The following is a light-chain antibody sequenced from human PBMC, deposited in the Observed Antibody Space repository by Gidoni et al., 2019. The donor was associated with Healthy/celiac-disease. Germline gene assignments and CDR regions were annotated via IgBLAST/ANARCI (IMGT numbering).Light chain of an antibody. CDR3: SSYTSSSTL. CDR2: EVS. J-gene: IGLJ2*01. V-gene: IGLV2-14*01. Sequence: QSALTQPASVSGPPGQSITISCTGTGSDVGGYNYVSWYQQTPGKAPKLMIYEVSNRPSRVSNRFSGSKSGNTASLTISGLQAEDEADYYCSSYTSSSTLFGGGTKLTVL. CDR1: GSDVGGYNY.